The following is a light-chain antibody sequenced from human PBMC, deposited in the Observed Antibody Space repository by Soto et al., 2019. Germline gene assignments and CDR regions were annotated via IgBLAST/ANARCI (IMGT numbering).Light chain of an antibody. CDR1: SSDVGGYNY. Sequence: QSVLTQPASVSGSPGQSITISCTGTSSDVGGYNYVSWYQRHPGKAPELMIFDVSNRPSGVSNRFSGSKSANTASLTISGLQAEDEADYFCSSYTSSTTPYVFGTGTKVTVL. J-gene: IGLJ1*01. V-gene: IGLV2-14*03. CDR2: DVS. CDR3: SSYTSSTTPYV.